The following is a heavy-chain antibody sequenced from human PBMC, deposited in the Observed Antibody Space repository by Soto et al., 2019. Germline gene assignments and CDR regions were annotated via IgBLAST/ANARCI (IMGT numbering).Heavy chain of an antibody. D-gene: IGHD5-18*01. CDR1: GYTFYSHS. Sequence: QAQLVQSGAEVKKPGASVKVSCKASGYTFYSHSISWVRQAPEQGLEWMGRINADYGNTQYAQKFRGRVTMTTDTXSTTVYMELTNLRSDDTAVYYCARCIQGDYYYGMDVWGQGTTVTVSS. CDR2: INADYGNT. V-gene: IGHV1-18*01. CDR3: ARCIQGDYYYGMDV. J-gene: IGHJ6*02.